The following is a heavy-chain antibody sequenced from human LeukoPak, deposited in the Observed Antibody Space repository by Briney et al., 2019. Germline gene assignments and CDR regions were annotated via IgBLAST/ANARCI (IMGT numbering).Heavy chain of an antibody. D-gene: IGHD1-26*01. CDR3: ASSGIRDFEPYY. CDR2: VSGSGTNT. J-gene: IGHJ4*02. CDR1: GFTFNAHA. Sequence: GGSLRLSCAASGFTFNAHAMSWVREAPGKGLEWVSSVSGSGTNTYYADSGKGRFTISRDNSKNKLFLQMNSLRAEDTAVYYCASSGIRDFEPYYWGQGTLVTVSS. V-gene: IGHV3-23*01.